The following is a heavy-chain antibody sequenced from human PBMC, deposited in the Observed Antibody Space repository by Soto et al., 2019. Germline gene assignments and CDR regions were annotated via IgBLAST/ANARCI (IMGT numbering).Heavy chain of an antibody. Sequence: EVQLLESGGGLVQPGGSLRLSCAASGFTFSSYAMSWVRQAPGKGLEWVSAISGSGGSTYYADSVKGRFTISRDNSKNTLYLQMNSVRAEDTAVYYCEKDWAPLTRITIFGVVSLDSWGQGTLVTVSS. CDR2: ISGSGGST. D-gene: IGHD3-3*01. J-gene: IGHJ4*02. V-gene: IGHV3-23*01. CDR1: GFTFSSYA. CDR3: EKDWAPLTRITIFGVVSLDS.